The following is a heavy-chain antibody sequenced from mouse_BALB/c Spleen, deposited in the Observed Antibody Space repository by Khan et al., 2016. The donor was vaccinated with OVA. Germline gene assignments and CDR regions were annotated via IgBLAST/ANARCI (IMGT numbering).Heavy chain of an antibody. D-gene: IGHD3-1*01. V-gene: IGHV3-6*02. CDR3: ARGGSSGPAWFAY. J-gene: IGHJ3*01. CDR1: GYSITSGYF. CDR2: IRYDGDS. Sequence: EVQLQESGPGLVKPSQSLSLTCSVTGYSITSGYFWNWIRQFPGNNLEWLGYIRYDGDSNYNPSLKNRISITRDTSKNQFFLKLNSVPPEDTATYSDARGGSSGPAWFAYWGQGTLVTVSA.